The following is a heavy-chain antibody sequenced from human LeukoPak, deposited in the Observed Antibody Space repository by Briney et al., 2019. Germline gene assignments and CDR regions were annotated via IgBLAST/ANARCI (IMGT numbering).Heavy chain of an antibody. CDR2: IYYSGGT. CDR1: GGSINSYY. D-gene: IGHD6-13*01. J-gene: IGHJ6*03. CDR3: ARRAAAVGTYYMDV. Sequence: SETLSLTCTVSGGSINSYYWNWIRQPPGKGLEWIGYIYYSGGTNYNPPLKSRVTIAVDTSKNQFSLKLSSVTAADTAVYYCARRAAAVGTYYMDVWGKGTTVTASS. V-gene: IGHV4-59*01.